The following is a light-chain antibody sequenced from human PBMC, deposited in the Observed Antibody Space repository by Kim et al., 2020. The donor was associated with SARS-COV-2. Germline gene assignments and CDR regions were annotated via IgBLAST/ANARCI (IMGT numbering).Light chain of an antibody. CDR3: LQYKTYTRT. CDR2: KTS. CDR1: QSVSPS. J-gene: IGKJ1*01. V-gene: IGKV1-5*03. Sequence: DIQVSQSPSTLSASVGDTVTITCRASQSVSPSLAWYQHKPGKAPHLLIYKTSASATGVPSRFSGSGSGTEFTLTITNLQPDDFATYYCLQYKTYTRTFGHGTKVDIK.